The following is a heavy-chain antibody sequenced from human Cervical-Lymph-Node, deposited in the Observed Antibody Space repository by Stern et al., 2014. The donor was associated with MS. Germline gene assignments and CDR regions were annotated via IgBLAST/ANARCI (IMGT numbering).Heavy chain of an antibody. CDR2: IFTSGST. V-gene: IGHV4-61*02. D-gene: IGHD3-22*01. Sequence: QVQLQESGPGLVKPSQTLSLTCTVSGGSIASSSYYWSWIRQPAGKGLEWIGRIFTSGSTNYNPSLQSRITLSVDPSKTQFSLRLSSVTAADTAVYYCAREDYDGSGHPYYYGLDVWGQGTTVTVSS. CDR3: AREDYDGSGHPYYYGLDV. J-gene: IGHJ6*02. CDR1: GGSIASSSYY.